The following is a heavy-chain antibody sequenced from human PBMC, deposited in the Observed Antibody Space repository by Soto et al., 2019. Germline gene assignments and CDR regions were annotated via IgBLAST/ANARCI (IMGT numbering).Heavy chain of an antibody. CDR1: GFMFYSYA. Sequence: PGGSLRLSCVASGFMFYSYAINFFRHAPCKGLEWVSYISPGGDRIYYAESLKGRITISRDNARNSLSLQMNILSDEDTAVYYCTKSADSAGWGVDFWGQGTLVTVSS. D-gene: IGHD6-19*01. CDR3: TKSADSAGWGVDF. V-gene: IGHV3-48*02. CDR2: ISPGGDRI. J-gene: IGHJ4*02.